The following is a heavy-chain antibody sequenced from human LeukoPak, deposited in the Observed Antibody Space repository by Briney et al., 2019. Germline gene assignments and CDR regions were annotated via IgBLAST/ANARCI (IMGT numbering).Heavy chain of an antibody. D-gene: IGHD6-25*01. J-gene: IGHJ3*01. CDR2: TYYTSKWNT. V-gene: IGHV6-1*01. CDR3: ARGRASAFDV. CDR1: GDSVSSNSAA. Sequence: SQTLSLTCAISGDSVSSNSAAWNWIRLSPSRGLEWLGRTYYTSKWNTDYAVSVKSRIVVNPDTSKNQFSLQLNSVTSEDTAVYYCARGRASAFDVWGQGTMVTVSS.